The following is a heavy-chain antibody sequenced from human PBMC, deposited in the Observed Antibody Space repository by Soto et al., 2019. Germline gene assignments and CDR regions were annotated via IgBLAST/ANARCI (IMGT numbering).Heavy chain of an antibody. CDR1: GFTFNSYA. CDR3: VRKYPGTRPFDY. V-gene: IGHV3-23*01. J-gene: IGHJ4*01. Sequence: TGGSLRLSCAASGFTFNSYAMNCFRQAPGKGLAWVSAIGTDGNTYYANSVKGRFTISRDNSRTTLYLQMNSLRVEDTALYYCVRKYPGTRPFDYWGQGTLVTVSS. CDR2: IGTDGNT. D-gene: IGHD2-2*01.